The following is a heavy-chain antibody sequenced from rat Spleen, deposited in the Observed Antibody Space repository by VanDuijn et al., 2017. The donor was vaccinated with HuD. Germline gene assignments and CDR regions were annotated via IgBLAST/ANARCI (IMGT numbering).Heavy chain of an antibody. D-gene: IGHD4-3*01. J-gene: IGHJ2*01. CDR3: AVAGYGY. CDR2: ISYDGSSS. CDR1: GFTFTRSA. Sequence: EVQLVESGGGSVQPGRSLKLSCAASGFTFTRSAMAWVRQAPTKGLAWVATISYDGSSSYYRDSVKGRYTISRDNAENTAYLQMNSLWSEDTATYYCAVAGYGYWGQGVVVTVSS. V-gene: IGHV5-29*01.